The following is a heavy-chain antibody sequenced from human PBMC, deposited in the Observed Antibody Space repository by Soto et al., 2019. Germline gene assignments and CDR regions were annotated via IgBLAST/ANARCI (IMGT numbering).Heavy chain of an antibody. CDR2: IRSKAYGGTT. CDR3: TRYYDFWSGSWGYYYGMEV. D-gene: IGHD3-3*01. V-gene: IGHV3-49*04. J-gene: IGHJ6*04. CDR1: GFTFGDYA. Sequence: SLRLSCTASGFTFGDYAMSWVGQAPGKGLEWVGFIRSKAYGGTTEYAASVKGRFTISRDDSKSIAYLQMNSLKTEDTAVYYCTRYYDFWSGSWGYYYGMEVWGEGTKVTVSS.